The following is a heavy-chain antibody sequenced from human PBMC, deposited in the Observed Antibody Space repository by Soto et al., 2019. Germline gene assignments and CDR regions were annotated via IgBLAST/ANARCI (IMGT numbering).Heavy chain of an antibody. J-gene: IGHJ2*01. V-gene: IGHV3-66*04. D-gene: IGHD6-13*01. Sequence: EAQLVESGGGLVQPGGSLRLSCAASGFTVSSSYMGWVRRAPGQGLEWVSSIYAGGNTYYADSVRGRFTISTDNSKDTLYLQMHSLSVDDTAMYYCARHVGYYWYFDLWGRGTLVTVS. CDR2: IYAGGNT. CDR3: ARHVGYYWYFDL. CDR1: GFTVSSSY.